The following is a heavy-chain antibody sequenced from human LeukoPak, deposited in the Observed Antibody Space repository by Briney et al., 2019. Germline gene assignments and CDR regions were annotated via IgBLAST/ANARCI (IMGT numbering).Heavy chain of an antibody. D-gene: IGHD3-10*01. CDR3: AKSGSQRPDY. V-gene: IGHV3-23*01. J-gene: IGHJ4*02. CDR1: GFTFSSYG. Sequence: GGSLRLSCAASGFTFSSYGMSWVRQAPGKGLEWVSAISGSGGSTYYADSVKGRFTISRDNSKNTLYLQMNSLRVEDTAVYYCAKSGSQRPDYWGQGTLVTVSS. CDR2: ISGSGGST.